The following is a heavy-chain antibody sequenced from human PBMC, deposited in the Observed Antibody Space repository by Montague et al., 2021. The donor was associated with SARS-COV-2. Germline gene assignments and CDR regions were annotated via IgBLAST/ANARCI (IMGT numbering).Heavy chain of an antibody. D-gene: IGHD6-13*01. CDR3: ARVSSNWSDAFDV. CDR2: ISSCGTTI. J-gene: IGHJ3*01. CDR1: GFTFSDYY. Sequence: CLRLSCAASGFTFSDYYMSWFRQAPGKGLEWLSYISSCGTTIFYADSVKGRLTISRDNAENSLYLQVNSLRGEDTAVYYCARVSSNWSDAFDVWGQGTMVTVSS. V-gene: IGHV3-11*01.